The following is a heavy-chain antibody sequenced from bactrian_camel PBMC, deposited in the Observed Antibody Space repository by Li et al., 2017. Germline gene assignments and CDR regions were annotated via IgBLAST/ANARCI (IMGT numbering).Heavy chain of an antibody. V-gene: IGHV3S1*01. CDR3: AAGTRIIVGDYCDGITA. Sequence: HVQLVESGGGLVQPGGSLRLSCAVSGFTFSKYWMNWVRQAPGKGLEWVSTINPGGDTAYYADSVKGRFTISQDSAKNTIYLQMSSLTPDDTAMYYCAAGTRIIVGDYCDGITAWGQGTQVTVS. J-gene: IGHJ6*01. D-gene: IGHD3*01. CDR1: GFTFSKYW. CDR2: INPGGDTA.